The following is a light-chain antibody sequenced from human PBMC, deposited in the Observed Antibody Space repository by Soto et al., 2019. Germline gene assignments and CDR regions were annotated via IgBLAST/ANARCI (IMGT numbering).Light chain of an antibody. V-gene: IGLV4-69*02. CDR3: QTWGSGIPV. CDR2: LNSDGSH. Sequence: QSVLTQSPSASASLGASVKLTCTLSSGHSNFAIAWHQQQPEKGPRYLMKLNSDGSHSKGDGIPDRFVGSSTGAECYLTISSLQSEDEADYFCQTWGSGIPVFGGGTKLTVL. J-gene: IGLJ3*02. CDR1: SGHSNFA.